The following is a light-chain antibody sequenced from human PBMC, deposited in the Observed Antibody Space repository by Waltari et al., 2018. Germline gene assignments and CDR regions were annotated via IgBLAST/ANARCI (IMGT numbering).Light chain of an antibody. J-gene: IGLJ2*01. V-gene: IGLV2-14*01. CDR2: EVS. CDR1: SSDVGGYNY. CDR3: SSYTSSSTVV. Sequence: QSALTQPASVSGSPGQSITIPCTGTSSDVGGYNYVSWYKQHPGKAPNPMIYEVSNRPSGVSNRFSGSKSGNTASLTISGLQAEDEADYYCSSYTSSSTVVFGGGTKLTVL.